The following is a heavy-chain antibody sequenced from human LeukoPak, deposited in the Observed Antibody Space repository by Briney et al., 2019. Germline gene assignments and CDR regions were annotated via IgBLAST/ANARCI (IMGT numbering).Heavy chain of an antibody. CDR3: VREDDTKVPAQRGDWFDP. Sequence: GGSLRLSCAASGFTFSSYSMNWVRQAPGKGLEWVANIKQDGSEKNYVDSVKGRFTISRDNAKDSLYLQMNSLRAEDTAVYYCVREDDTKVPAQRGDWFDPWGQGTLVTVSS. CDR2: IKQDGSEK. J-gene: IGHJ5*02. V-gene: IGHV3-7*01. D-gene: IGHD2-2*01. CDR1: GFTFSSYS.